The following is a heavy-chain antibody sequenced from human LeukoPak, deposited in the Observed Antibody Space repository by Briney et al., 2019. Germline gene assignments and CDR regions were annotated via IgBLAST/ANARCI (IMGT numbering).Heavy chain of an antibody. CDR1: GFTFSSYS. CDR2: ISSSSSYI. J-gene: IGHJ4*02. V-gene: IGHV3-21*04. D-gene: IGHD2-15*01. Sequence: GGSLRLSCAASGFTFSSYSMNWVRQAPGKGLEWVSSISSSSSYIYYADSVKGRFTISRDNAKNSLYLQMNSLRAEDTAVYYCAKGLGGYFDYWGQGTLVTVSS. CDR3: AKGLGGYFDY.